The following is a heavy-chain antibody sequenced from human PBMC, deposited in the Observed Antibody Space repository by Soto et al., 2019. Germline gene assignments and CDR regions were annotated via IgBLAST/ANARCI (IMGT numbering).Heavy chain of an antibody. CDR3: AGDTDSHYNDSHASSYP. CDR2: IIPIIGII. V-gene: IGHV1-69*08. CDR1: GGTFSTYT. Sequence: QVQLVQSGAEVKKPGSSVKVSCKASGGTFSTYTITWVRQAPGQGLEWMGRIIPIIGIIKYAQKFQGRVTISADKFPGTPHMELPGLRSDDTAEYYCAGDTDSHYNDSHASSYPWGQGTLVTVSS. D-gene: IGHD4-4*01. J-gene: IGHJ5*02.